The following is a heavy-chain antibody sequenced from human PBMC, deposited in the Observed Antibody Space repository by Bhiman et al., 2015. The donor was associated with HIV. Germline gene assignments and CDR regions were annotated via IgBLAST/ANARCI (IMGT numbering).Heavy chain of an antibody. Sequence: EVQLVESGGGLVQPGGSLRLSCAASGFTFSTYWMSWVRQAPGKGLEWVANIKQDGSEKYYVDSVKGRFTISRDNSKNTLYLQMNSLRAEDTAVYNCAKDLRGYSYGFAYYFDYWGQGTLVTVSS. D-gene: IGHD5-18*01. CDR1: GFTFSTYW. J-gene: IGHJ4*02. CDR3: AKDLRGYSYGFAYYFDY. CDR2: IKQDGSEK. V-gene: IGHV3-7*01.